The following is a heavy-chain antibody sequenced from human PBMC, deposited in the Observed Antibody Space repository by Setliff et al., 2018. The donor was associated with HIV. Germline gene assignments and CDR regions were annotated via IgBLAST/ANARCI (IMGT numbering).Heavy chain of an antibody. J-gene: IGHJ6*03. D-gene: IGHD6-19*01. Sequence: GGSLRLSCGASGFRFSDYWMTWVRQAPGRGLESVANIKQDGSEKFYVESVKGRFTISRDNAKNSLYLQMNSLRDDDTAVYYCARESGYTGGWGYGATYNYYMDVWGKGTTVTVSS. CDR2: IKQDGSEK. CDR3: ARESGYTGGWGYGATYNYYMDV. CDR1: GFRFSDYW. V-gene: IGHV3-7*03.